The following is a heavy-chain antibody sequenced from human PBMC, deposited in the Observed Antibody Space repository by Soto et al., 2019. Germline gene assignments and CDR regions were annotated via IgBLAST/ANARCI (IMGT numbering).Heavy chain of an antibody. CDR1: GFTFSSYA. V-gene: IGHV3-30-3*01. CDR3: AREDDFAPGGMDV. J-gene: IGHJ6*02. D-gene: IGHD2-21*02. Sequence: QVQLVESGGGVVQPGRSLRLSCAASGFTFSSYAIHWVRQAPGKGLEWVAVISYDGSNKYYADSVKGRFTISRDNSKNTLYLQMNSLRAEDTAVYYCAREDDFAPGGMDVWGQGTTVTVSS. CDR2: ISYDGSNK.